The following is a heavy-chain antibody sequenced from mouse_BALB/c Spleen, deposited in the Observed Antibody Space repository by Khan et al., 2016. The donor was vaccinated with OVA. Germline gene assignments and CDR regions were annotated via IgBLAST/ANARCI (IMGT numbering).Heavy chain of an antibody. Sequence: QVQLQQSGAELVKPGASVKLSCKASGYTFTSYYMYWVKQRPGQGLAWIGEINPSDGDTNFNEKFKSKATLTVDKSSSTAYMQLSSLTSEDSAVYYCTRSGYGTFAYWGQGTLVTVSA. CDR2: INPSDGDT. V-gene: IGHV1S81*02. D-gene: IGHD2-1*01. CDR1: GYTFTSYY. J-gene: IGHJ3*01. CDR3: TRSGYGTFAY.